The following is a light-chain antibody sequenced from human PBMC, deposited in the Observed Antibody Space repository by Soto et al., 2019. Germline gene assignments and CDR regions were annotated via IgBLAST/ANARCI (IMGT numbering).Light chain of an antibody. Sequence: QSALTQPASVSGSPGQSITISCTGTSSDVGGYNYVSWYQQHPGKAPKFMIYDVSNRPSGVSNRFSGSKSGNTASLTISGLQAEDEADCYCSSYTTGNTRQIVFGTGTKLTVL. J-gene: IGLJ1*01. CDR3: SSYTTGNTRQIV. CDR1: SSDVGGYNY. CDR2: DVS. V-gene: IGLV2-14*01.